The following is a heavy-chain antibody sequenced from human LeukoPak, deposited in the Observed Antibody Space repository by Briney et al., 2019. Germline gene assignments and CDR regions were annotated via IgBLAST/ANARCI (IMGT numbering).Heavy chain of an antibody. Sequence: GGSLRLSCAVSGFTFTSYAMNWVRQAPGKGLEWVSGISGSGGSTYYADSVKGRFTISRDNSKNTLYLQLNSLRVEDTAEYYCAKAHGGSYHSGIDWGQGTLVILSS. CDR2: ISGSGGST. D-gene: IGHD1-26*01. V-gene: IGHV3-23*01. CDR3: AKAHGGSYHSGID. CDR1: GFTFTSYA. J-gene: IGHJ4*02.